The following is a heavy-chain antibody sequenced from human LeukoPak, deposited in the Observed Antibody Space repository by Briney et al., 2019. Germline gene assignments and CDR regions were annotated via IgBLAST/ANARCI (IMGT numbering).Heavy chain of an antibody. CDR1: GYTFTSYG. CDR3: ARAYDFWSRYSDQDVTQSDY. J-gene: IGHJ4*02. D-gene: IGHD3-3*01. V-gene: IGHV1-18*01. CDR2: IGADNGNT. Sequence: VASVKVSCKASGYTFTSYGISWVRQAPGQGLEWMGWIGADNGNTNYARKLQGRVTMTTDTSTSTAYMELRSLRSDDTAVYYCARAYDFWSRYSDQDVTQSDYWGQGTLVTVSS.